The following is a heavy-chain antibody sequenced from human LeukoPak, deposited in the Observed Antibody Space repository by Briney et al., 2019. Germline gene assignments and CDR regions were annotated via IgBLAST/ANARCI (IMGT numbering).Heavy chain of an antibody. J-gene: IGHJ4*02. CDR1: GYTFTSYG. D-gene: IGHD6-6*01. CDR2: ISAYNGNT. Sequence: ASVKVSCKASGYTFTSYGISWVRQAPGRGLEWMGWISAYNGNTNYAQKLQGRVTMTTDTSTSTAYMELRSLRSDDTAVYYCARVVTYSSSSGFFDYWGQGTLVTVSS. CDR3: ARVVTYSSSSGFFDY. V-gene: IGHV1-18*01.